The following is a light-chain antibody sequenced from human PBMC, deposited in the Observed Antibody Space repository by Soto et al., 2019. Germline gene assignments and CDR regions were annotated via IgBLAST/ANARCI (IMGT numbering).Light chain of an antibody. CDR2: DAS. CDR3: QQYNSYSAWT. V-gene: IGKV1-5*01. J-gene: IGKJ1*01. Sequence: DIQMTQSPSPLSASVGDRVTITCRASQSISSWLAWYQQKPGKAPKLLIYDASSLESGVPSRFSGSGSGTEFTLTISSLQPDDFATYYCQQYNSYSAWTCGQGTKVEIK. CDR1: QSISSW.